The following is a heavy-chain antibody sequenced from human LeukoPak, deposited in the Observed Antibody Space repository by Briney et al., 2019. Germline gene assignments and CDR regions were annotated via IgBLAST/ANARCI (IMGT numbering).Heavy chain of an antibody. V-gene: IGHV4-38-2*02. CDR1: GYSISSGYY. CDR3: ARRSGYYSDAFDI. D-gene: IGHD3-22*01. Sequence: SETLSLTCTVSGYSISSGYYWGWIRQPPGKGLEWIGSIYHSGSTYYNPSLKSRVTISVDTSKNQFSLKLSSVTAADTAVYYCARRSGYYSDAFDIWGQGTMVTVSS. J-gene: IGHJ3*02. CDR2: IYHSGST.